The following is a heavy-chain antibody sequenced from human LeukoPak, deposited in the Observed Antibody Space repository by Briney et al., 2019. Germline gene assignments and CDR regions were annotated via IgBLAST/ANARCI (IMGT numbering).Heavy chain of an antibody. J-gene: IGHJ4*02. D-gene: IGHD3-22*01. CDR2: IRSKANSYAT. CDR1: GFTFSGSA. Sequence: GGSLRLSCAASGFTFSGSAMHWVRQASGKGLEGVGRIRSKANSYATAYAASVKGRFTISRDDSKNTAYLQMNSLKTEDTAVYYCTRRWLGYDSSGYYLDYFDYWGQGTLVTVSS. CDR3: TRRWLGYDSSGYYLDYFDY. V-gene: IGHV3-73*01.